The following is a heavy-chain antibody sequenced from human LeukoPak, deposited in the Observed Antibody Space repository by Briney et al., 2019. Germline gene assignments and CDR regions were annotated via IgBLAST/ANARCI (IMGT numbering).Heavy chain of an antibody. CDR2: ISSSSSYI. J-gene: IGHJ4*02. CDR1: GFTFSSYS. CDR3: ASPYDSSGYYCGY. Sequence: GGSLRLSCAASGFTFSSYSMNWVRQAPGKGLVWVSSISSSSSYIYYADSVKGRFTISRDNAKNSLYLQMNSLRAEDTAVYYCASPYDSSGYYCGYWGQGTLVTVSS. V-gene: IGHV3-21*01. D-gene: IGHD3-22*01.